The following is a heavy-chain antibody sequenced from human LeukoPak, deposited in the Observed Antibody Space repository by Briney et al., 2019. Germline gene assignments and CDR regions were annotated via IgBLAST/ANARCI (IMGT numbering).Heavy chain of an antibody. CDR2: IYYSGST. D-gene: IGHD5-18*01. V-gene: IGHV4-59*01. CDR3: ARGPWPSGYSYGYYFDY. J-gene: IGHJ4*02. Sequence: SETLSLTCTVSGGSISSYYWSWIRQPPGKGLEWIGYIYYSGSTNYNPSLKSRVTISVDTSENQFSLKLSSVTAADTAVYYCARGPWPSGYSYGYYFDYWGQGTLVTVSS. CDR1: GGSISSYY.